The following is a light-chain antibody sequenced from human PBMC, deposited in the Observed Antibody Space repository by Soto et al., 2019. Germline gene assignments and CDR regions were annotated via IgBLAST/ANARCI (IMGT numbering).Light chain of an antibody. V-gene: IGKV1-16*01. J-gene: IGKJ3*01. CDR3: QQYQAYPLT. Sequence: DIQMTQSPSSLSASVGDRVTITCRASQVINTYLAWFQQKPGRAPKSLIYGASILQKGVPSRFSASGSGSDFTLAIGGLQPEDFAAYYCQQYQAYPLTFGPGTIVDI. CDR2: GAS. CDR1: QVINTY.